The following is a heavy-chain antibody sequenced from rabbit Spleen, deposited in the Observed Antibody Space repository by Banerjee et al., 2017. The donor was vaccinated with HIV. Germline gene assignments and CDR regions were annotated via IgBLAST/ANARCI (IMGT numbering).Heavy chain of an antibody. D-gene: IGHD8-1*01. J-gene: IGHJ4*01. CDR1: EFDFSGYG. CDR2: IDPVFGIT. Sequence: QEQLVESGGGLVQPGGSLKLSCKASEFDFSGYGMSWVRQAPGKGLEWIGYIDPVFGITYYANWVNGRFTISKTSSTTVTLQMTSLTVADTATYFCARDAGSGHYIDAYFDLWGPGTLVTVS. CDR3: ARDAGSGHYIDAYFDL. V-gene: IGHV1S39*01.